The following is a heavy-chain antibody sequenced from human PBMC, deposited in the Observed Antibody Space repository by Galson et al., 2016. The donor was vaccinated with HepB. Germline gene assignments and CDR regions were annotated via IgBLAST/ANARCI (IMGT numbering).Heavy chain of an antibody. D-gene: IGHD5-18*01. CDR1: GGSISSSSYY. J-gene: IGHJ6*02. CDR3: ARRFRYTYGPPYGMDV. Sequence: ETLSLTCTVSGGSISSSSYYWGWIRQPPGKGLAWIGSISYSGSTYYNPSLQSRLTISVDTSKNPFSLKMSSVTAAATAVYYCARRFRYTYGPPYGMDVWGQGTTVTVSS. CDR2: ISYSGST. V-gene: IGHV4-39*01.